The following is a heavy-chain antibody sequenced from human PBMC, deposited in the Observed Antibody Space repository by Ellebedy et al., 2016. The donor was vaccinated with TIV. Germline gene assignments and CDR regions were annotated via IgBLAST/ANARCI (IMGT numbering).Heavy chain of an antibody. V-gene: IGHV3-21*01. CDR2: ISSSSSYI. J-gene: IGHJ6*02. CDR3: ARDGRFLEWLSYGMDV. CDR1: GFTFSSYS. Sequence: GGSLRLSXAASGFTFSSYSMNWVRQAPGKGLEWVSSISSSSSYIYYADSVKGRFTISRDNAKNSLYLQMNSLRAEDTAVYYCARDGRFLEWLSYGMDVWGQGTTVTVSS. D-gene: IGHD3-3*01.